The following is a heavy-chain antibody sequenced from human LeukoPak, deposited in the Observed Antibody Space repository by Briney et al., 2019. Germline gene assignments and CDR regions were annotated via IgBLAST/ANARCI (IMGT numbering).Heavy chain of an antibody. D-gene: IGHD3-10*02. CDR3: ARSLGSGSYRFDY. CDR2: IYYSGNT. CDR1: GGSISSYY. V-gene: IGHV4-59*08. J-gene: IGHJ4*02. Sequence: SETLSLTCTVSGGSISSYYWSWIRQPPGKGLEWIGCIYYSGNTNYNPSLKSRVTISVDTSKNQFSLKLSSVTAADTAVYYCARSLGSGSYRFDYWGQGTLVTASS.